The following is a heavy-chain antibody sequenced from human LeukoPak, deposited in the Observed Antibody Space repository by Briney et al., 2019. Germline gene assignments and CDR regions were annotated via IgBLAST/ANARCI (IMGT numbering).Heavy chain of an antibody. Sequence: GGSLRLSCAASGFTFSSYAMSWVREAPGKGLEWVSAISGSGGSTYYADSVKGRFTISRDNSKNTLYLQMNSLRAEDTAVYYCARVALPTTVTPRAKDYYYYYMDVWGKGTTVTASS. V-gene: IGHV3-23*01. CDR3: ARVALPTTVTPRAKDYYYYYMDV. D-gene: IGHD4-17*01. CDR1: GFTFSSYA. J-gene: IGHJ6*03. CDR2: ISGSGGST.